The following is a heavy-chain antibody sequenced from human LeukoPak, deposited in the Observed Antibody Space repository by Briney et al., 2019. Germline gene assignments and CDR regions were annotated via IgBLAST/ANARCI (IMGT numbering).Heavy chain of an antibody. V-gene: IGHV4-34*01. D-gene: IGHD3-22*01. Sequence: SETLSLTCAVYGGSFSGYYWSWIRQPPGKGLEWIGEINHSGSTNYNPSLKSRVTISVDTSKNQFSLKLSSVTAADTAVYYCARGNYDSSGGYYYYYYYMDVWGKGTTVTISS. CDR2: INHSGST. J-gene: IGHJ6*03. CDR1: GGSFSGYY. CDR3: ARGNYDSSGGYYYYYYYMDV.